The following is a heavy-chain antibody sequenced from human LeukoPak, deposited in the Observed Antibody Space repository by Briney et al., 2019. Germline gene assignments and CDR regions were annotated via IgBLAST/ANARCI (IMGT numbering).Heavy chain of an antibody. CDR2: ISSSGSTI. CDR3: ARDFWPYYYDSSGSDAFDI. Sequence: LSLTCAVYGGSFSGYYMSWIRQAPGKGLEWVSYISSSGSTIYYADSVKGRFTISRDSAKNSLYLQMNSLRAEDTAVYYCARDFWPYYYDSSGSDAFDIWGQGTMVTVSS. V-gene: IGHV3-11*01. D-gene: IGHD3-22*01. J-gene: IGHJ3*02. CDR1: GGSFSGYY.